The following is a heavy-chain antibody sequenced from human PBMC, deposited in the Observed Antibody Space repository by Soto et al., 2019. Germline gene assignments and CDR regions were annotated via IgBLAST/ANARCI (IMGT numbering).Heavy chain of an antibody. V-gene: IGHV3-74*01. CDR1: GFTFSTYW. D-gene: IGHD3-10*01. CDR2: INSDGSST. Sequence: EVQLVESGGGLVQPGGSLRLSCVASGFTFSTYWMHWVRQAPGKGLVWVSRINSDGSSTNYADSVKGRFTISRDNVNNTVYLQMNSLRVEDTAVYYCARGYGSATVMINCGQGTLVTVSS. CDR3: ARGYGSATVMIN. J-gene: IGHJ4*02.